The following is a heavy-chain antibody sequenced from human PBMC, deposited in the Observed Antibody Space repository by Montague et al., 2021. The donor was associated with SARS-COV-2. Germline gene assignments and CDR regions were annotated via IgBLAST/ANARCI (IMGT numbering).Heavy chain of an antibody. CDR1: RGSFSNYY. CDR3: ARGRPVQGSFRHFDSISSGALDI. Sequence: SETLSLTCAVSRGSFSNYYWTWIRQSPGKGLEWIGEINQGGAPNXTPSLKSRVTIFLDTSKKQISLKLNSVTVADTAVFFCARGRPVQGSFRHFDSISSGALDIWAQGSLVIVSS. D-gene: IGHD3-9*01. J-gene: IGHJ3*02. V-gene: IGHV4-34*01. CDR2: INQGGAP.